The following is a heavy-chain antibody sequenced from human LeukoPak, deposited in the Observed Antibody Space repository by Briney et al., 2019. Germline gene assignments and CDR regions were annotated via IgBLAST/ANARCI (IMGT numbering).Heavy chain of an antibody. CDR3: AREGQLVLRYLDY. CDR2: ISYSGGT. Sequence: SETLSLTCTVSGGSVSSGSYYWSWIRQPPGKRLEWIGYISYSGGTNYSPSLKSRVTISVDTSKNQFSLKLNSVTAADAAVYYCAREGQLVLRYLDYWGQGTLVTVSS. J-gene: IGHJ4*02. D-gene: IGHD6-13*01. CDR1: GGSVSSGSYY. V-gene: IGHV4-61*01.